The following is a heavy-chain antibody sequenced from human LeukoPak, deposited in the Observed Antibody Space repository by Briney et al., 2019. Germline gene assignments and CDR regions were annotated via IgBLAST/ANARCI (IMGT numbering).Heavy chain of an antibody. CDR3: ARVRRDGYNYFDY. D-gene: IGHD5-24*01. J-gene: IGHJ4*01. CDR1: GGSISTYY. Sequence: SETLSLTCTVSGGSISTYYWSWIRQPPGKGLEWIGYIYYSGSTNYNPSLKSRVTISVDTSKIQFSLKLSSVTAADTAVYYCARVRRDGYNYFDYWGHGTLVTVSP. CDR2: IYYSGST. V-gene: IGHV4-59*01.